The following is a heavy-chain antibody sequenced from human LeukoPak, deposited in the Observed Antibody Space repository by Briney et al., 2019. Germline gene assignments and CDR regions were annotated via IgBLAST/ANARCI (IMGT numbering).Heavy chain of an antibody. Sequence: GASVKVSCKASGYTFTSYYIHWVRQAPGQGLEWMGWISAYNGNTNYAQKLQGRVTMTTDTSTSTAYMELRSLRSDDTAVYYCARGNHYDSSGPIGYWGQGTLVTVSS. D-gene: IGHD3-22*01. J-gene: IGHJ4*02. CDR1: GYTFTSYY. CDR2: ISAYNGNT. CDR3: ARGNHYDSSGPIGY. V-gene: IGHV1-18*04.